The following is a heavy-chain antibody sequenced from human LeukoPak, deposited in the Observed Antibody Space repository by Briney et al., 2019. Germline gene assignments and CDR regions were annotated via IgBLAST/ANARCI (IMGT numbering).Heavy chain of an antibody. V-gene: IGHV3-23*01. CDR2: ISGSGGST. Sequence: GGSLRLSCAASGFTFSNYVMTWVRQAPGKGLEWVSGISGSGGSTYYADSVKGRITISRDSSKSTLYLQMNSLRAEDTALYYCASSYDFWSGYDFWGQGTMVTVSS. D-gene: IGHD3-3*01. CDR1: GFTFSNYV. J-gene: IGHJ3*01. CDR3: ASSYDFWSGYDF.